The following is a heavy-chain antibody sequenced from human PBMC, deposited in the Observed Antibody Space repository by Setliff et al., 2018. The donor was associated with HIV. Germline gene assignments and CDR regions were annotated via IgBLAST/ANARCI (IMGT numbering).Heavy chain of an antibody. Sequence: SAPTLVNPTQTLTLTRTFSGFSLITSGVGVGWIRQPPGKALEWLALIFWDDDKRYSPSLKSRLTITKDTSKNQVVLTMTNMHPVDTATYYCAHSNLYSGSYLNWFDPWGKGTLVTVSS. CDR2: IFWDDDK. D-gene: IGHD1-26*01. CDR1: GFSLITSGVG. CDR3: AHSNLYSGSYLNWFDP. J-gene: IGHJ5*02. V-gene: IGHV2-5*02.